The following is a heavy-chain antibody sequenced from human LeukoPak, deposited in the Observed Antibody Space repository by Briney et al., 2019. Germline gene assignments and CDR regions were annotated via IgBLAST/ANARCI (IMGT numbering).Heavy chain of an antibody. J-gene: IGHJ4*02. Sequence: GGSLRLSCTASGFTFSSYSMNWVRQAPGKGLEWVSSISSSSSYIYYADSVKGRFTISRDNAENSLYLQMNSLRAEDTAVYYCARDGRMATTDTEQFDYWGQGTLVTVSS. V-gene: IGHV3-21*01. CDR1: GFTFSSYS. CDR3: ARDGRMATTDTEQFDY. CDR2: ISSSSSYI. D-gene: IGHD5-24*01.